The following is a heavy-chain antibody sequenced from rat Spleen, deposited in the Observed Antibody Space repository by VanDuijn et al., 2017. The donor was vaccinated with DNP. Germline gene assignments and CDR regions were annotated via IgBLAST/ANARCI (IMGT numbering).Heavy chain of an antibody. Sequence: EVQLVESGGGLVQPGRSLKLSCAASGFSLSNYDMAWVRQAPTKGLEWVASISSGSGKSYYRDSVKGRFTISRDNAKSTLYLQINSLRSEDMATYYCARHVLPLRVWDYWGQGVMVTVSS. CDR1: GFSLSNYD. CDR2: ISSGSGKS. J-gene: IGHJ2*01. V-gene: IGHV5-25*01. D-gene: IGHD1-4*01. CDR3: ARHVLPLRVWDY.